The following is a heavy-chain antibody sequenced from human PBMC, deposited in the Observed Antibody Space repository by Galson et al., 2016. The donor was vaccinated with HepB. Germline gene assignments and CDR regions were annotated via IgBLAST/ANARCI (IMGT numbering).Heavy chain of an antibody. J-gene: IGHJ4*02. CDR1: GYSFSTYW. D-gene: IGHD5-18*01. CDR3: ARSVNSAMAGFDY. CDR2: MYPGDSKT. Sequence: QSGAEVKKPGESLKISCKGSGYSFSTYWIAWVRQMPGKGLEWMGLMYPGDSKTIYSPSFQGQVTSSADKSTSTAYLHWSSLKASDTAIYYCARSVNSAMAGFDYWGQGTLVTVSS. V-gene: IGHV5-51*01.